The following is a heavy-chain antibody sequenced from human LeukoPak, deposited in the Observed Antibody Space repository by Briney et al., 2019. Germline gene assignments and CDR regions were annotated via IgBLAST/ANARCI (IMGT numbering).Heavy chain of an antibody. D-gene: IGHD3-10*01. CDR2: ISYDRSNK. CDR1: GFTFSSYA. J-gene: IGHJ4*02. V-gene: IGHV3-30*04. CDR3: AKGEYRFGEFLDMGDYFDY. Sequence: GGSLRLSCAASGFTFSSYAMHWVRQAPGKGLEWVAVISYDRSNKYYADSVKGRFTISRDNSKNTLYLQMNSLRAEDTAVYYCAKGEYRFGEFLDMGDYFDYWGQGTLVTVSS.